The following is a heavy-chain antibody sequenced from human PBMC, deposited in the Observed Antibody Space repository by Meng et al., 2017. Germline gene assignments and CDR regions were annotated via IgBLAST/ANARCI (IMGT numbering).Heavy chain of an antibody. CDR2: ISAYNGNT. Sequence: QVQPVQSGDEGKKAGASVKVSCKASGYTFTSYGISWVRQAPGQGLEWMGWISAYNGNTNYAQKLKGRVTMTTDTSTSTAYMELRSLRSDDTAVYYCARGNYGDYLYYFDYWGQGTLVTVSS. J-gene: IGHJ4*02. CDR1: GYTFTSYG. D-gene: IGHD4-17*01. V-gene: IGHV1-18*01. CDR3: ARGNYGDYLYYFDY.